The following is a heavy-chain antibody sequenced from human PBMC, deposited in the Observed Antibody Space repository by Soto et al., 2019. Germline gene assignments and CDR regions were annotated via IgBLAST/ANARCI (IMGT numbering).Heavy chain of an antibody. J-gene: IGHJ6*03. Sequence: GGSLRLSCAASGFTFSSYSMNWVRQAPGKGLEWVSSISSSSSYIYYADSVKGRFTISRDNAKNSLYLQMNSLRAEDTAVYYCARADLLYYDILTGYYSNYYYYYMDVWGKGTTVTVSS. CDR2: ISSSSSYI. CDR1: GFTFSSYS. V-gene: IGHV3-21*01. CDR3: ARADLLYYDILTGYYSNYYYYYMDV. D-gene: IGHD3-9*01.